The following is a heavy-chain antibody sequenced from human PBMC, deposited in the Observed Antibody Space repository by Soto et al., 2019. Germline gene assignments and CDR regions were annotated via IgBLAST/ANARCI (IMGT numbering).Heavy chain of an antibody. Sequence: ASVKVSCKASGYTFTSYDINWVRPATGQGLEWMGWMNPNSANTGYAQKFQGRVTMTRNTSISTAYMELSSLRSEDTAVYYCVREGVRGMDVWGQGTTVTVSS. J-gene: IGHJ6*02. D-gene: IGHD3-16*01. CDR3: VREGVRGMDV. V-gene: IGHV1-8*01. CDR2: MNPNSANT. CDR1: GYTFTSYD.